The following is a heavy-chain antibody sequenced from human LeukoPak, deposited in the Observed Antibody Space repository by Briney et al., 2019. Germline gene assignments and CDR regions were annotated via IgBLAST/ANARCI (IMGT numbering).Heavy chain of an antibody. CDR1: GFTFSSYS. CDR3: ARDPPVDTALLAAWFDP. J-gene: IGHJ5*02. Sequence: GGSLRLSCAASGFTFSSYSMNWVRQAPGKGLEWVSYISSSSSTIYYADSVKGRFTISRDNAKNSLYLQMNSLRAEDTAVYYCARDPPVDTALLAAWFDPWGQGTLVTVSS. V-gene: IGHV3-48*04. CDR2: ISSSSSTI. D-gene: IGHD5-18*01.